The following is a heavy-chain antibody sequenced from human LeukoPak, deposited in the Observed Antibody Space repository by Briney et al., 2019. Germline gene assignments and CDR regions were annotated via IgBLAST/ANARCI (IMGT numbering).Heavy chain of an antibody. CDR2: IYYSGSS. Sequence: TSETLSLTCNVSGGSISGYHWSWIRQPSGKGLEWLGYIYYSGSSNYNPSLKSRVTMSADTSKNQFSLKLSSVTAADTAVYYCARVPRSYYYYYYMDVWGKGTTVTVSS. CDR1: GGSISGYH. CDR3: ARVPRSYYYYYYMDV. V-gene: IGHV4-59*01. J-gene: IGHJ6*03.